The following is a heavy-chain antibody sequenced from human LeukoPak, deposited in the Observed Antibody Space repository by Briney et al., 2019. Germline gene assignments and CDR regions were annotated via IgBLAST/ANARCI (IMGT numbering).Heavy chain of an antibody. J-gene: IGHJ1*01. D-gene: IGHD2-15*01. CDR1: GFTPIPSE. CDR3: SSYCSEGTCYGYFHH. CDR2: ISHTGSLI. Sequence: GGSLRLSCAASGFTPIPSELNWVRQAPGKGLEWISYISHTGSLIYYADSVKVRFTIYRDNANNFLYLQMARLRVEDTGIYYCSSYCSEGTCYGYFHHWGQGTLVSVSS. V-gene: IGHV3-48*03.